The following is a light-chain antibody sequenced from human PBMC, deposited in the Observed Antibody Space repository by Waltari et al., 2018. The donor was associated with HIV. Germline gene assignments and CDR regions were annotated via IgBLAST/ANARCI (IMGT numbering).Light chain of an antibody. Sequence: QSVLTQPPSASGTPGQRVTISCSGSSSNIGSNSVYWYQQLPGTAPKPLIYRNNQRPSGVPYRFSGAKSGTSASLAISGLRSEDEADYYCAAWDDSLSGYVFGTGTKVTVL. CDR3: AAWDDSLSGYV. J-gene: IGLJ1*01. CDR2: RNN. V-gene: IGLV1-47*01. CDR1: SSNIGSNS.